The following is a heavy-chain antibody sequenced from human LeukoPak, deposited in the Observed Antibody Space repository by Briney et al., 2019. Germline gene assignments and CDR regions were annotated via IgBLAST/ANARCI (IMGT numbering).Heavy chain of an antibody. Sequence: SGPALVKPTQTLTLTCTVSGFSLNTSGLGVGWIRQPPGKALEWLALIHWDDDERYSPSLKNRLTIMKDNSKNQVVLIMTKMDPVDTATYYCAHSGMMVVAPFDHWGQGILVTVSS. D-gene: IGHD3-22*01. CDR1: GFSLNTSGLG. CDR3: AHSGMMVVAPFDH. CDR2: IHWDDDE. V-gene: IGHV2-5*02. J-gene: IGHJ4*02.